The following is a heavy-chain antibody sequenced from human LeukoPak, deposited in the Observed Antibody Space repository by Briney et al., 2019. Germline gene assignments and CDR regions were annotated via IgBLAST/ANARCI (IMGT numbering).Heavy chain of an antibody. D-gene: IGHD5-18*01. CDR2: IYHSGST. CDR3: ARDFPQDTAMVLDP. J-gene: IGHJ5*01. Sequence: SETLSLTCTVSGGSINSFYWSWIRQSPGKGLEWIGYIYHSGSTYYNPSLKSRVTISVDRSKNQFSLNLSSVTAADTAVYYCARDFPQDTAMVLDPWGQGTLVTVSS. CDR1: GGSINSFY. V-gene: IGHV4-59*12.